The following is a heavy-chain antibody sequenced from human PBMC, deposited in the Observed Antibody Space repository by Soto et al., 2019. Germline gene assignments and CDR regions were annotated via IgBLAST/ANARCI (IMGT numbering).Heavy chain of an antibody. D-gene: IGHD1-1*01. CDR2: INPNSGGT. CDR1: GYTFTGYY. V-gene: IGHV1-2*04. CDR3: ARDLGAGTPFYYYYGMDV. J-gene: IGHJ6*02. Sequence: EASVKVSCKASGYTFTGYYMHWVRQAPGQGLEWMGWINPNSGGTNYAQKFQGWVTMTRDTSISTAYMELSRLRSDDTAVYYCARDLGAGTPFYYYYGMDVWGQGTTVTVSS.